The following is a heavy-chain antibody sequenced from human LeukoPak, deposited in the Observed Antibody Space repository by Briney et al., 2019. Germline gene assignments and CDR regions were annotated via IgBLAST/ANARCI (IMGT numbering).Heavy chain of an antibody. CDR1: GYTFTGNY. D-gene: IGHD2-15*01. Sequence: ASVKVSCKASGYTFTGNYLHWVRQAPGQGLEWMGWINPYSRDTNYAQKFQGRVTMTRDTSISTAYMELSRLTSDDTAIYYCANLHSAKHCWGQGTLVTVSS. CDR3: ANLHSAKHC. V-gene: IGHV1-2*02. J-gene: IGHJ4*02. CDR2: INPYSRDT.